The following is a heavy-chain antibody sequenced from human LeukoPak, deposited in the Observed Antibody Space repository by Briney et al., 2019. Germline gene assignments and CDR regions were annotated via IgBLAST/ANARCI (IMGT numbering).Heavy chain of an antibody. J-gene: IGHJ6*02. CDR1: GFTFSYHS. D-gene: IGHD2-15*01. CDR3: ARDPADIVVVVAATHGMDV. V-gene: IGHV3-48*01. CDR2: LSNSSSTI. Sequence: GGPLRLPCAASGFTFSYHSMNWLRQAPGKRLEGRSYLSNSSSTIYYADSVKGRFTISRDDAKNSLYLQMNSLRAEDTAVYYCARDPADIVVVVAATHGMDVWGQGTTVTVSS.